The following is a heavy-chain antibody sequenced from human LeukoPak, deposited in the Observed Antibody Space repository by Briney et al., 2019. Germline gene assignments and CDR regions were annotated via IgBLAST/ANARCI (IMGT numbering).Heavy chain of an antibody. V-gene: IGHV4-4*07. J-gene: IGHJ5*02. CDR3: AGVWDYGDPLTHRFDP. Sequence: PSETLSLTCTVSGGSISSYYWSWIRQPAGKGLEWIGRIYTSGSTNYNPSLKSRVTMSVDTSKNQFSLKLSSVTAADTAVYYCAGVWDYGDPLTHRFDPWGQGTLVTVSS. CDR2: IYTSGST. CDR1: GGSISSYY. D-gene: IGHD4-17*01.